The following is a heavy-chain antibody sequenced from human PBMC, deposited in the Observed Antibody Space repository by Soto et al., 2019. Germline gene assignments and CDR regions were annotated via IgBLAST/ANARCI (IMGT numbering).Heavy chain of an antibody. CDR1: GFTFSSYG. J-gene: IGHJ4*02. CDR2: IWYDGSNK. Sequence: QVQLVESGGGVVQPGRSLRLSCAASGFTFSSYGMHWVRQAPGKGLEWVAVIWYDGSNKYYADSVKGRFTISRDNSKNTLYLQMNSLRAEDKAVYYCGTDIAASPVDYWGQGTLVTVSS. CDR3: GTDIAASPVDY. V-gene: IGHV3-33*01. D-gene: IGHD6-13*01.